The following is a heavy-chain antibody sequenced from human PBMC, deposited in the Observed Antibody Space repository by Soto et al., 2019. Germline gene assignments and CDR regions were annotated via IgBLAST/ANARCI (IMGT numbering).Heavy chain of an antibody. Sequence: QVQLQESGPGLVKPSETLSLTCTVSGGSISSYYWSWIRQPPGKGLEWIGRIDYSGSTNYNPSLEGRVTRSVDTAKNQFSLKVYSVTAADTAVYYCARDPFAGVTPWWFDPWGQGTLVTVSS. CDR1: GGSISSYY. CDR3: ARDPFAGVTPWWFDP. V-gene: IGHV4-59*01. D-gene: IGHD3-10*01. J-gene: IGHJ5*02. CDR2: IDYSGST.